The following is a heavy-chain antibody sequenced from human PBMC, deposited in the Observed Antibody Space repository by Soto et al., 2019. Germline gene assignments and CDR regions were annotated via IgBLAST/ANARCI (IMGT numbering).Heavy chain of an antibody. Sequence: XXSLRLSCAASGFTFSSCAMGWVPQAPGKGLEWVSAISGSGGSTYYADSVKGRFTISRDNSKNTLYLQMNSLRAEDTAVYYCAKVRREGVVVVAAFDYWGQGTLVTVS. CDR3: AKVRREGVVVVAAFDY. CDR2: ISGSGGST. J-gene: IGHJ4*02. D-gene: IGHD2-15*01. V-gene: IGHV3-23*01. CDR1: GFTFSSCA.